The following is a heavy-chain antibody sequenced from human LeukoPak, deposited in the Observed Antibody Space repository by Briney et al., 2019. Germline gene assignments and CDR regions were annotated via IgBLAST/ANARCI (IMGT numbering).Heavy chain of an antibody. CDR2: IRYDGSNK. V-gene: IGHV3-30*02. J-gene: IGHJ4*02. D-gene: IGHD3-10*01. Sequence: GGSLRLSCAASGFTFSNYGMHWVRQAPGKGLEWVAFIRYDGSNKYYADSVKGRFTISRDNSKNTLYLQMNSLRAEDTAVYYCARELGDITEIGGFDYWGQGTLVTVSS. CDR1: GFTFSNYG. CDR3: ARELGDITEIGGFDY.